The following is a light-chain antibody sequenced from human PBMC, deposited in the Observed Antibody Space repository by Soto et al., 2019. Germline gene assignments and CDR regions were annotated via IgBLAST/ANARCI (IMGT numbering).Light chain of an antibody. Sequence: EIVLTQSPGTLSLSPGDRATLSCRASQSVTRDYLAWYQHKPGQAPRVLIYAASRRASGTADRFSGSGSGTDFTLTISRLEPEDFAVYYCQQYGTSAPITFGQGTRLEIE. J-gene: IGKJ5*01. CDR1: QSVTRDY. CDR2: AAS. CDR3: QQYGTSAPIT. V-gene: IGKV3-20*01.